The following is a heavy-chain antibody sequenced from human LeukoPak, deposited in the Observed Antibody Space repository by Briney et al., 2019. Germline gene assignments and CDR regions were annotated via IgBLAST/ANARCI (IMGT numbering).Heavy chain of an antibody. CDR2: ISSSSSTI. J-gene: IGHJ6*04. CDR1: GFTFSSYS. V-gene: IGHV3-48*01. Sequence: HPGGSLRLSCAASGFTFSSYSMNWVRQAPGKGLEWVSYISSSSSTIYYADSVKGRFTISRDNAKNSLYLQMNSLRAEDTAVYYCAGDVVVVAATDVWGKGTTVTVSS. D-gene: IGHD2-15*01. CDR3: AGDVVVVAATDV.